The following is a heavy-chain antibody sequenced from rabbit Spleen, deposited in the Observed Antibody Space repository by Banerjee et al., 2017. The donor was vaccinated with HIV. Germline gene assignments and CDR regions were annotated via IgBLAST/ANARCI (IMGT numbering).Heavy chain of an antibody. CDR2: IDPVFGIA. Sequence: QLVESGGGLVQPEGSLTLTCTASGFSFSSSYYMCWVRQAPGKGLEWIGDIDPVFGIAVYASWVNGRFTISSHNAQNTLYLQLNSLTAADTATYFCVREAGYGGYGDANLWGPGTLVTVS. J-gene: IGHJ4*01. CDR3: VREAGYGGYGDANL. CDR1: GFSFSSSYY. V-gene: IGHV1S7*01. D-gene: IGHD6-1*01.